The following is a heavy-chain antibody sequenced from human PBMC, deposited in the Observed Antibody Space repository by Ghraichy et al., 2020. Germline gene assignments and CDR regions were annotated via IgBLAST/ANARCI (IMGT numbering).Heavy chain of an antibody. CDR2: IYYSGST. CDR3: ARVGIGSGSTFYV. D-gene: IGHD3-10*01. V-gene: IGHV4-31*03. Sequence: SETLSLTCTVSGGSISSGGYYWSWIRQHPGKGLEWIGYIYYSGSTYYNPSLKSRVTISVDTSKNQFSLKLSSVTAADTAVYYCARVGIGSGSTFYVWGQGTTVTVSS. J-gene: IGHJ6*02. CDR1: GGSISSGGYY.